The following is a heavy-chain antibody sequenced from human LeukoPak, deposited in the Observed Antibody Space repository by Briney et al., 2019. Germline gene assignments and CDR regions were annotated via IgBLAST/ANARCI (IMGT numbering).Heavy chain of an antibody. V-gene: IGHV4-4*02. J-gene: IGHJ4*02. CDR2: IYHSGNT. Sequence: PSGTLSLTCAVSGGSISSGNWWSWVRQPPGKGLEWIGEIYHSGNTNYNPSLKSRVTISVDWSKNHFSLKLSSVTAADTAVYYCAREGDYDILTGYYFIDSWGQGTLVTVSS. D-gene: IGHD3-9*01. CDR1: GGSISSGNW. CDR3: AREGDYDILTGYYFIDS.